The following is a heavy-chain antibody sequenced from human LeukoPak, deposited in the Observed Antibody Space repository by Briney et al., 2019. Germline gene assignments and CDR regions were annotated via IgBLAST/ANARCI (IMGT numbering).Heavy chain of an antibody. CDR3: ARGGPIAVAGTGNAFDI. CDR2: INHSGST. V-gene: IGHV4-34*01. D-gene: IGHD6-19*01. CDR1: GGSFSGYY. Sequence: SETLSLTCAVYGGSFSGYYWSWIRQPPGKGLEWIGEINHSGSTNYNPSLKSRVTISVDTSKNQFSLKLSSVTAADTAVYYCARGGPIAVAGTGNAFDIWGQGTMVTVSS. J-gene: IGHJ3*02.